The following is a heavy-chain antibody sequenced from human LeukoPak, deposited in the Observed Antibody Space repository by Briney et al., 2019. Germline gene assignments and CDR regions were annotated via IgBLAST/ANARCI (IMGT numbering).Heavy chain of an antibody. D-gene: IGHD2-15*01. Sequence: SETLSLTCTVSNVSINFVSYYWSWLRQPPGKGLEWLGYIHYTGNTIYNSSLKSRVTISMDTAKNQFSLKVSSVTAADTAVYYCARDGGGMTGTGLDYWGQGILATVSS. CDR1: NVSINFVSYY. CDR2: IHYTGNT. CDR3: ARDGGGMTGTGLDY. J-gene: IGHJ4*02. V-gene: IGHV4-61*01.